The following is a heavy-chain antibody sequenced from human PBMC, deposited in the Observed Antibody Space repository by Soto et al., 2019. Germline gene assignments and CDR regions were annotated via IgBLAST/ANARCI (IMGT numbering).Heavy chain of an antibody. CDR1: GGTFSSYA. CDR2: IIPIFGTA. V-gene: IGHV1-69*13. Sequence: GASVKVSCKASGGTFSSYAISWVRQAPGQGLEWMGGIIPIFGTANYAQKFQGRVTITADESTSTAYMELSSLRSEDTAVYYCARDRRGDYDFWSGYYGHYYYGMDVWGQGTTVTVSS. CDR3: ARDRRGDYDFWSGYYGHYYYGMDV. J-gene: IGHJ6*02. D-gene: IGHD3-3*01.